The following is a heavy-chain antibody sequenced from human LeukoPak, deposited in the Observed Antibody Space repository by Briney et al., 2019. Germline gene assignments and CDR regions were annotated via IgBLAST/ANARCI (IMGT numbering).Heavy chain of an antibody. Sequence: GGSLRVSCAASGFTVSSDYVNWVRQAPGKGLEWVSVIYSGGTTYYADSVKGRFTFSRDTVKNTLYLQMNRLRVEDTAVYYCARVRSGLLSNGVDVWGQGTTVIVSS. CDR2: IYSGGTT. CDR3: ARVRSGLLSNGVDV. V-gene: IGHV3-66*01. CDR1: GFTVSSDY. D-gene: IGHD1-14*01. J-gene: IGHJ6*02.